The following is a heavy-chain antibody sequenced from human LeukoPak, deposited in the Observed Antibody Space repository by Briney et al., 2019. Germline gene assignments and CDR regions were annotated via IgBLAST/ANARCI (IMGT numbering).Heavy chain of an antibody. CDR1: RVTFSTYS. J-gene: IGHJ4*02. Sequence: GGSLRLSCAASRVTFSTYSLHWVRQAPGKGLEWVAVISFDGSVKYYVDSVKGRFTISSDSSTNTLFLQMNSLRVEDTAVYYCASERREDTVMALGYWGQGALVIVSS. D-gene: IGHD5-18*01. CDR3: ASERREDTVMALGY. CDR2: ISFDGSVK. V-gene: IGHV3-30*04.